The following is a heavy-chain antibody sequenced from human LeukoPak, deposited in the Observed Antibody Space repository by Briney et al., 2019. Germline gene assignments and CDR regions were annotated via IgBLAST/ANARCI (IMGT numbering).Heavy chain of an antibody. CDR2: IRDKANSYAT. CDR1: GFTFRNAW. Sequence: GGSLRLSCAASGFTFRNAWMNWVRQASGKGLEWVGRIRDKANSYATAYIASVKGRFTISRDDSKNTAYLQMSSLKTEDTAVYYCTRWDCTTTGCYPFDYWGQGTLVTVSS. CDR3: TRWDCTTTGCYPFDY. D-gene: IGHD2-2*01. V-gene: IGHV3-73*01. J-gene: IGHJ4*02.